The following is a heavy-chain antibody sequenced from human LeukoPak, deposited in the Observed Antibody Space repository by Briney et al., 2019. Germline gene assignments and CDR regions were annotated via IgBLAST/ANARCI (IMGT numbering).Heavy chain of an antibody. CDR3: ARENYYDSSGYSY. CDR2: IYSGGST. CDR1: GFTFRGYA. Sequence: GGSLRLSCAASGFTFRGYAMGWVRQAPGKGLEWVSVIYSGGSTYYADSVKGRFTISRHNSKDTLYLQMNSLRAEDTAVYYCARENYYDSSGYSYWGQGTLVTVSS. J-gene: IGHJ4*02. V-gene: IGHV3-53*04. D-gene: IGHD3-22*01.